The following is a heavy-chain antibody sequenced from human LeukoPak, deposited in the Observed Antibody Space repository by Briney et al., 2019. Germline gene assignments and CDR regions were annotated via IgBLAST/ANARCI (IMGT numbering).Heavy chain of an antibody. Sequence: GGSLRLSCAASGFTFSNYAIHWVRQAPGKGLQFVSSINSNGQKTYYADSVKGRFTISRDYSKNTVFLQMGSLGADDMAVYYCARVRRDGSNSYYFDYWGRGTLVSVSS. D-gene: IGHD2-8*01. CDR3: ARVRRDGSNSYYFDY. J-gene: IGHJ4*02. CDR2: INSNGQKT. V-gene: IGHV3-64*02. CDR1: GFTFSNYA.